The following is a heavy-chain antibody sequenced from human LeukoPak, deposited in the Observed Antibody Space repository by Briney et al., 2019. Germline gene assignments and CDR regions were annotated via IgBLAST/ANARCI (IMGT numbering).Heavy chain of an antibody. V-gene: IGHV4-4*07. CDR1: GGSISSYY. D-gene: IGHD2-21*01. CDR3: ARGHLPPKYSSGGIDI. CDR2: IYTSGST. Sequence: SETLSLTCTVSGGSISSYYWSWIRQPAGKGLEWIGRIYTSGSTNYNPSLKSRVTMSVDTSKNQFSLKLSSVTAADTAVYYCARGHLPPKYSSGGIDIWGQGTMVTVSS. J-gene: IGHJ3*02.